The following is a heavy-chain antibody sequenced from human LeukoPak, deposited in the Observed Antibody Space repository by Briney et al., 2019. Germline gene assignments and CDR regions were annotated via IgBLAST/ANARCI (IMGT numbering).Heavy chain of an antibody. J-gene: IGHJ4*02. D-gene: IGHD6-6*01. CDR3: ARDRWRVAARPRGIILGY. CDR2: ISAYNGNT. CDR1: GYTFTSYG. Sequence: GASVKVSCKASGYTFTSYGISWVRQAPGQGLEWMGWISAYNGNTNYAQKLQGRVTMTTDTSTSTAYMELRSLRSDDTAVYYCARDRWRVAARPRGIILGYWGQGTLVTVSS. V-gene: IGHV1-18*01.